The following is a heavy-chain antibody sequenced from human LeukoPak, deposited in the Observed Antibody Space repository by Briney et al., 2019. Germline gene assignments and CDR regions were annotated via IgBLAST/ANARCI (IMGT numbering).Heavy chain of an antibody. CDR2: IWCDGSNK. CDR3: ARDNGYSSGWYDY. Sequence: GGSLRLSCAASGFTFSSYGMHWVRQAPGKGLEWVAVIWCDGSNKYYADSVKGRFTISRDNSKNTLYLQMNSLRAEDTAVYYCARDNGYSSGWYDYWGQGTLVTVSS. D-gene: IGHD6-19*01. J-gene: IGHJ4*02. V-gene: IGHV3-33*01. CDR1: GFTFSSYG.